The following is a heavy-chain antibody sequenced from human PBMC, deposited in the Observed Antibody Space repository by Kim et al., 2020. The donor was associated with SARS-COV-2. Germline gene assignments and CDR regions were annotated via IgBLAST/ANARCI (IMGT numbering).Heavy chain of an antibody. CDR1: GGTFSSYA. CDR3: ARSSIVVVPAATNYYYYGMDV. D-gene: IGHD2-2*01. J-gene: IGHJ6*02. CDR2: IIPIFGTS. Sequence: SVKVSCKASGGTFSSYAISWVRQAPGQGLEWMGGIIPIFGTSNYAQKFQGRVTITADESTSTAYMELSSLRSEDTAVYYCARSSIVVVPAATNYYYYGMDVWGQGTTVTVSS. V-gene: IGHV1-69*13.